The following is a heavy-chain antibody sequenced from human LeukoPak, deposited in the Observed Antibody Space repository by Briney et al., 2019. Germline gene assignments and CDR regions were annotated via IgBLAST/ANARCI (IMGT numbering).Heavy chain of an antibody. CDR2: IKSKTDGGTT. CDR1: GFTFSNAW. CDR3: TTAHYCSSTSYYLDAFGI. Sequence: PGGSLRLSCAASGFTFSNAWMSWVRQAPGKGLEWVGRIKSKTDGGTTDYAAPVKGRFTISRDDSKNMLYLQMNSLKTEDTAVYYCTTAHYCSSTSYYLDAFGIWGQGTMVTVSS. V-gene: IGHV3-15*01. D-gene: IGHD2-2*01. J-gene: IGHJ3*02.